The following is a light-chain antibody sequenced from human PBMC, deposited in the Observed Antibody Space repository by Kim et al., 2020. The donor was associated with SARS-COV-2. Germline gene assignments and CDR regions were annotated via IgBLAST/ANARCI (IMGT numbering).Light chain of an antibody. J-gene: IGKJ2*01. Sequence: RATINCKSSQSVLYSINNQNFLSWYQQKPGQPPKVLIYWASVRESGVPDRFSGSGSATDFTLTISSLQAEDVAVYYCQQYFATPYTFGQGTKLEI. CDR1: QSVLYSINNQNF. CDR2: WAS. V-gene: IGKV4-1*01. CDR3: QQYFATPYT.